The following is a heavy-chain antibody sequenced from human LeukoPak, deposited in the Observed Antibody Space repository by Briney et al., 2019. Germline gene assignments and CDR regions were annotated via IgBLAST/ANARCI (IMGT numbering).Heavy chain of an antibody. J-gene: IGHJ6*02. CDR1: GGSISSYY. Sequence: SETLSLTCTVSGGSISSYYWSWIRQPAGKGLEWIGRIYTSGSTNYNPSLKSRVTMSVDTSKNQFSLKLSSVTAADTAVYYCARSTIFGVVNKTYYYGMDVWGQGTTVTVSS. CDR3: ARSTIFGVVNKTYYYGMDV. V-gene: IGHV4-4*07. D-gene: IGHD3-3*01. CDR2: IYTSGST.